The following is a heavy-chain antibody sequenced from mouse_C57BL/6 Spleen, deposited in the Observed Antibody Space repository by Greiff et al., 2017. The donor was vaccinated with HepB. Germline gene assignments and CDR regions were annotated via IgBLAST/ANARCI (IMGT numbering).Heavy chain of an antibody. Sequence: EVNVVESGAELVKPGASVKLSCTASGFNIKDYYMHWVKQRTGQGLEWIGRIDPEDGETKYAPKFQGKATITADTSSNTAYLQLSSLTSEDTAVYYCASSYTVVAKGYAMDYWGQGTSVTVSS. V-gene: IGHV14-2*01. CDR3: ASSYTVVAKGYAMDY. J-gene: IGHJ4*01. CDR1: GFNIKDYY. D-gene: IGHD1-1*01. CDR2: IDPEDGET.